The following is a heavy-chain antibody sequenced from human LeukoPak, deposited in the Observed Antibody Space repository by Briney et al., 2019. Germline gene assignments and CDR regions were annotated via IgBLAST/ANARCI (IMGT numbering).Heavy chain of an antibody. Sequence: SETLSLTCAVYGGSFSGYYWSWIRQPPGKGLEWIGEINHSGSTNYNPSLKSRVTISVDTSKNQFSLKLSSVTAADTAVYYCARGVGAAMVTGWGQGTLVTVSS. V-gene: IGHV4-34*09. CDR3: ARGVGAAMVTG. J-gene: IGHJ4*02. CDR2: INHSGST. D-gene: IGHD5-18*01. CDR1: GGSFSGYY.